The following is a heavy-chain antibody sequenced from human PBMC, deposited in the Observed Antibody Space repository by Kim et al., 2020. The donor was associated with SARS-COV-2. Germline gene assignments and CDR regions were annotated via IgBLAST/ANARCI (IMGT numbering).Heavy chain of an antibody. CDR3: ARTTYYDFWSGYYTFDY. CDR1: GGSISSGGYY. V-gene: IGHV4-31*03. D-gene: IGHD3-3*01. J-gene: IGHJ4*02. CDR2: IYYSGST. Sequence: SETLSLTCTVSGGSISSGGYYWSWIRQHPGKGLEWIGYIYYSGSTYYNPSLKSRVTISVDTSKNQFSLKLSSVTAADTAVYYCARTTYYDFWSGYYTFDYWGQGTLVTVSS.